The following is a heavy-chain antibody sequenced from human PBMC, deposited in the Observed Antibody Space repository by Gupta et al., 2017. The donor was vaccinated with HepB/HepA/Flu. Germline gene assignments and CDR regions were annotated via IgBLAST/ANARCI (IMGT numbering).Heavy chain of an antibody. CDR2: IIPILGIA. Sequence: QVQLVQSGAEVKKPGSSVKVSCKASGGTFSSYAISWVRQAPGQGLEWMGRIIPILGIANYAQKFQCRVTITADKSTSTAYMELSSLRSEDTAVYYCARERWATVEVTAETYYFDYWGQGTLVTVSS. D-gene: IGHD2-21*02. J-gene: IGHJ4*02. CDR3: ARERWATVEVTAETYYFDY. V-gene: IGHV1-69*04. CDR1: GGTFSSYA.